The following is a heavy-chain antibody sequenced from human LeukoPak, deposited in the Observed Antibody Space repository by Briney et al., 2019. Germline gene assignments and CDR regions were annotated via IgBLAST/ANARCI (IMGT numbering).Heavy chain of an antibody. D-gene: IGHD5-12*01. Sequence: PGGSLRLSCAASGFTFSSYAMSWVRQAPGKGLEWVSLIYTGDSTYYADSVKGRFTISRDNPKNTLYLHMNSLRAEDTAVYYCARDSRGYDSILQYYFDYWGQGALVTVSS. CDR2: IYTGDST. CDR1: GFTFSSYA. CDR3: ARDSRGYDSILQYYFDY. V-gene: IGHV3-53*01. J-gene: IGHJ4*02.